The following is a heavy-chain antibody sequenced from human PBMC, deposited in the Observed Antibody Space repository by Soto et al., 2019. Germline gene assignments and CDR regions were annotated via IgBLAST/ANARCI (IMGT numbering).Heavy chain of an antibody. Sequence: QVQLQESGPGLVKPSQTLSLTCTVSGGSISSGGYYWSWIRQHPGKGLEWIGYIYYSGSTYYNPSLKRRVTISVDTSKNQFSLKLSSVTAADTAVYYCARDRWGQVAGLDYWGQGTLVTVSS. CDR3: ARDRWGQVAGLDY. CDR2: IYYSGST. V-gene: IGHV4-31*03. J-gene: IGHJ4*02. CDR1: GGSISSGGYY. D-gene: IGHD6-19*01.